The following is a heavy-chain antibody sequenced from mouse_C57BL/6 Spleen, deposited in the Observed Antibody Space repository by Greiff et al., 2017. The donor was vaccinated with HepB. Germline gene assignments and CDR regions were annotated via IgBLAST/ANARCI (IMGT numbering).Heavy chain of an antibody. CDR1: GYTFTSYW. D-gene: IGHD1-1*01. V-gene: IGHV1-50*01. CDR2: IDPSDSYT. J-gene: IGHJ2*01. Sequence: QVQLQQPGAELVKPGASVKLSCKASGYTFTSYWMQWVKQRPGQGLEWIGEIDPSDSYTNYNQKFKGKATLTVDTSSSTAYMQLSSLTSEDSAVYYCARGNGSWDYFDYWGQGTTLTVSS. CDR3: ARGNGSWDYFDY.